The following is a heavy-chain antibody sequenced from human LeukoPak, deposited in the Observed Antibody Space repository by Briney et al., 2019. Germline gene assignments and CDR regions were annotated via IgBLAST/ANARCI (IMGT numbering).Heavy chain of an antibody. V-gene: IGHV1-8*02. J-gene: IGHJ6*03. Sequence: AAVTVSFMCSGYTFTDYYMHGVGQAAGQGGEGMGWMNANRGNTGYTQKFQGRVTITRKTSISTAYMELSSLRSEDTAVYYCVRGGIAVTHYMDVWGKGTTVTISS. CDR3: VRGGIAVTHYMDV. D-gene: IGHD4-17*01. CDR2: MNANRGNT. CDR1: GYTFTDYY.